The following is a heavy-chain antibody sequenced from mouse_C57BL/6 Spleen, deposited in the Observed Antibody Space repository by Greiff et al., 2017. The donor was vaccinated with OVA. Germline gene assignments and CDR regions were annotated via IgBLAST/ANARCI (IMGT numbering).Heavy chain of an antibody. J-gene: IGHJ4*01. CDR2: IYWDDDK. Sequence: QVTLKVSGPGILQSSQTLSLSCSFSGFSLSTSGMGVVWIRQPSGQGLEWLVHIYWDDDKHYNPFLKSRLTISKDTSRNQVFLKITSVDTADTATYYCARRVRYDYDAMDYWGQGTSVTVSS. V-gene: IGHV8-12*01. CDR1: GFSLSTSGMG. CDR3: ARRVRYDYDAMDY.